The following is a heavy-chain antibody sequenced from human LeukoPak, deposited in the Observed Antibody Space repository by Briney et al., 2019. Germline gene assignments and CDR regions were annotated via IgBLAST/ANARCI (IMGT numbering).Heavy chain of an antibody. V-gene: IGHV3-53*01. CDR1: GFTVSSNY. Sequence: GGSLRLSCAASGFTVSSNYMSWVRQAPGKGLEWVSVIYSGGSTYYADSVKGRFTISRDNSKNTLYLQMNSLSAEDTAVYYCARAHSSSWYYYGMDVWGQGTTVTVSS. CDR3: ARAHSSSWYYYGMDV. J-gene: IGHJ6*02. CDR2: IYSGGST. D-gene: IGHD6-13*01.